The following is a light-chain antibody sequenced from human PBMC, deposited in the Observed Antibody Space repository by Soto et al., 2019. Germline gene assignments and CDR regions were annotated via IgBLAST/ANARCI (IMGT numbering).Light chain of an antibody. CDR2: GAS. CDR1: QSVSSSY. V-gene: IGKV3-20*01. CDR3: QQYGSSPWT. Sequence: EIVLTQSPGTLSLSPGERATLSCRASQSVSSSYLAWYQQKPGQAPRPLIYGASSRAIGIPDRFSGSGSGTDFTLTISRLEPEEFAVYYCQQYGSSPWTFSQGTKVDI. J-gene: IGKJ1*01.